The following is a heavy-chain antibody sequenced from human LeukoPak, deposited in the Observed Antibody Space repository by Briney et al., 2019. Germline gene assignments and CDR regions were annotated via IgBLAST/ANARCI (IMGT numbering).Heavy chain of an antibody. J-gene: IGHJ4*02. CDR1: RFTFSNYV. CDR2: ISSSGKT. V-gene: IGHV3-23*01. CDR3: AKDLTRSSSWYPTFDS. D-gene: IGHD6-13*01. Sequence: GGSLRLSCAASRFTFSNYVMTWVRQAPGKGLEWVSTISSSGKTYYADSVKGRFTISRDNFKNTLYLQMKSVRAEDTALYFCAKDLTRSSSWYPTFDSWGQGTLVTVSS.